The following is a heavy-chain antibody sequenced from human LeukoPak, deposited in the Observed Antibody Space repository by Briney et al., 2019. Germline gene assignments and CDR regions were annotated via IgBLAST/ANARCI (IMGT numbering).Heavy chain of an antibody. CDR3: ARESSVGAHKAFDY. CDR1: GFTFSSYW. V-gene: IGHV3-74*01. J-gene: IGHJ4*02. D-gene: IGHD1-26*01. CDR2: INSDGSST. Sequence: TGGSLRLSCAASGFTFSSYWMHWVRQAPGKWLVWVSRINSDGSSTSYADSVKGRFTISRDNAKNTLYLQMNSLRAEDTAVYYCARESSVGAHKAFDYCGQGTLVTVSS.